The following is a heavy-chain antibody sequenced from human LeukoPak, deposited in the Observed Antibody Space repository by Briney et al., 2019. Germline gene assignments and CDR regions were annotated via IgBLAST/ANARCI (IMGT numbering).Heavy chain of an antibody. CDR1: GFTFSKYW. CDR2: INTDGTVT. Sequence: GRSLRLSCAASGFTFSKYWMLWVRQAPGKGLENVSRINTDGTVTTYADSVKGRFTVSRDNADNTMFLQMNSVRDEDTAVYYCATKQWLAPPPDSWGQGTPVTVSS. J-gene: IGHJ4*02. V-gene: IGHV3-74*01. D-gene: IGHD6-19*01. CDR3: ATKQWLAPPPDS.